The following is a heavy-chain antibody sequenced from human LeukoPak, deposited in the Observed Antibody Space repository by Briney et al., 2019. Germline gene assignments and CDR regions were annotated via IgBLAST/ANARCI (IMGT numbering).Heavy chain of an antibody. J-gene: IGHJ4*02. CDR3: ARAAGATVGY. V-gene: IGHV3-21*01. D-gene: IGHD1-26*01. CDR2: ISSSSSYI. Sequence: GGSLRLSCAASGFTFSSYSMNWVRQAPGKGLEWVSSISSSSSYIYYADSVKGRFTISRDNAKNSLYLQMNSLRTEDTAVYYCARAAGATVGYWGQGTLVTVSS. CDR1: GFTFSSYS.